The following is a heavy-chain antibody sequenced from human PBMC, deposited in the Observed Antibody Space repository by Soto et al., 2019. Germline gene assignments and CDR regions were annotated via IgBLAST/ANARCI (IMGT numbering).Heavy chain of an antibody. D-gene: IGHD3-3*01. CDR2: IYYSGST. J-gene: IGHJ4*02. Sequence: SSETLSLTCTVSGGSISSGGYYWSWIRQHPGKGLEWIGYIYYSGSTYYNPSLKSRVTISVDTSKNQFSLKLSSVTAADTAVYYCARDMDFWSGVQEVYFDYWGQGTLVTVYS. CDR1: GGSISSGGYY. CDR3: ARDMDFWSGVQEVYFDY. V-gene: IGHV4-31*03.